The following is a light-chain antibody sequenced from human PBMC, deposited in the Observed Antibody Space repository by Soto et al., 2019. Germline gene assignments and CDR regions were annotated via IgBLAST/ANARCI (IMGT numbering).Light chain of an antibody. V-gene: IGLV2-14*01. CDR3: SSFTTSSPYV. CDR1: SSDIGDYNY. CDR2: EVS. Sequence: SALTQPASVSGSPGQSITISCTGTSSDIGDYNYVSWYQQYPGKAPKLMIYEVSHRPSGVSNRFSGSKSGNTASLTISGLQAEDEADYYCSSFTTSSPYVFGTGTKLTVL. J-gene: IGLJ1*01.